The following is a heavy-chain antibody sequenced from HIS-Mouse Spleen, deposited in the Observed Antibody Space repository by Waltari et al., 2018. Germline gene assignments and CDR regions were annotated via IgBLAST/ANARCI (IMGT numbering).Heavy chain of an antibody. V-gene: IGHV2-70*15. CDR3: ARIAEGYTSGWYAFDY. J-gene: IGHJ4*02. D-gene: IGHD6-19*01. CDR1: GFSLSTSGMC. Sequence: QVTLRESGPALVKPTQTLPLTCTFSGFSLSTSGMCVSWIRQPPGKALEWLARLDWDDDKYYSTSLKTRLTISKDTSKNQVVLTMTNMDPVDTATYYCARIAEGYTSGWYAFDYWGQGTLVTVSS. CDR2: LDWDDDK.